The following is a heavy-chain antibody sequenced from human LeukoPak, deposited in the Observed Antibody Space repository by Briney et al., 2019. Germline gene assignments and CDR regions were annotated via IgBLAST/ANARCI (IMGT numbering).Heavy chain of an antibody. CDR1: GGSFSGYY. V-gene: IGHV4-34*01. Sequence: SETLSLTCAVYGGSFSGYYWSWIRQPPGKGLEWIGEINHSGSTNYNPSLKSRVTISVDTSKNQFSLKLSSVTAADTAVYYCARNHYDSSFAAFDIWGQGTMVTVSS. CDR3: ARNHYDSSFAAFDI. J-gene: IGHJ3*02. CDR2: INHSGST. D-gene: IGHD3-22*01.